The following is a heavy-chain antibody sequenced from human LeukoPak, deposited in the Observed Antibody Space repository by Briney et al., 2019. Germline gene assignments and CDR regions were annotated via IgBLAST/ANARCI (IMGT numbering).Heavy chain of an antibody. CDR2: INPNSGDT. CDR1: GYTFTGYY. J-gene: IGHJ4*02. V-gene: IGHV1-2*02. CDR3: ASQYCSGGTCTSPFDY. Sequence: ASVKVSCKASGYTFTGYYMHWVRQAPGQGLEWMGWINPNSGDTNYAQKFQDRVTMTRDTSISTAYMELSRLISDDTAVYYCASQYCSGGTCTSPFDYWGQGTLVTVSS. D-gene: IGHD2-15*01.